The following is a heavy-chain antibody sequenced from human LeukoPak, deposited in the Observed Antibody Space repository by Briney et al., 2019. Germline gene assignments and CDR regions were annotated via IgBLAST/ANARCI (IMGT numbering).Heavy chain of an antibody. CDR2: ISSSSSYI. J-gene: IGHJ4*02. V-gene: IGHV3-21*01. Sequence: GESLKISCAASGFTFSSYSMNWVRQAPGKGLEWVSSISSSSSYIYYADSVKGRFTISRDNAKNSLYLQMNSLRAEDTAVYYCARDGIQLWWDYWGQGTLVTVSS. D-gene: IGHD5-18*01. CDR1: GFTFSSYS. CDR3: ARDGIQLWWDY.